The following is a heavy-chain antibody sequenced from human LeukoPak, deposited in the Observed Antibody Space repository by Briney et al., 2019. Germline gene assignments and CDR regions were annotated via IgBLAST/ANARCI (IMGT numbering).Heavy chain of an antibody. J-gene: IGHJ3*02. Sequence: KPSETLSLTCTVSGGSISRYYWSWIRQPPGKGLEWIGYVYYSGSTNYNPSLKSRVTISVDTSKNYFFLKLSSVTAADTAVYYCAGVRMEGSRAFDIWGQGTMVTVSS. D-gene: IGHD2-15*01. CDR1: GGSISRYY. CDR2: VYYSGST. CDR3: AGVRMEGSRAFDI. V-gene: IGHV4-59*01.